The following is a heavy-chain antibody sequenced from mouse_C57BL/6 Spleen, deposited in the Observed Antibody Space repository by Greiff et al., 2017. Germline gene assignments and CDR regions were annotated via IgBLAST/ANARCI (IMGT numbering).Heavy chain of an antibody. V-gene: IGHV1-64*01. J-gene: IGHJ3*01. CDR3: ARSYYGHAWFAY. CDR1: GYTFTSYW. CDR2: IHPNSGST. D-gene: IGHD1-1*02. Sequence: QVQLQQPGAELVKPGASVKLSCKASGYTFTSYWMHWVKQRPGQGLEWIGMIHPNSGSTNYNEKFKSKATLTVDKSSSTAYMQLSSLTSEDSAVYYCARSYYGHAWFAYWGQGTLVTVSA.